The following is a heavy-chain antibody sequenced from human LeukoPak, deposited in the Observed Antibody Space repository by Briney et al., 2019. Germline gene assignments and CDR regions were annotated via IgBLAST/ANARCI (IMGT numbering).Heavy chain of an antibody. Sequence: SETLSLTCAVYGGSFSGYYWSWIRQPPGKGLEWIGEINYSGSTNYNPSLKSRVTISVDTSKNQSSLKLSSVTAADTDVYYCARGHIVVVPAAMSVRNWFDPWGQGTLVTVSS. CDR3: ARGHIVVVPAAMSVRNWFDP. J-gene: IGHJ5*02. CDR2: INYSGST. CDR1: GGSFSGYY. D-gene: IGHD2-2*01. V-gene: IGHV4-34*01.